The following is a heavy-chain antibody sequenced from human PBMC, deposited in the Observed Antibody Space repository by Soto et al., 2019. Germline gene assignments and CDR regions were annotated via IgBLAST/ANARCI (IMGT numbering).Heavy chain of an antibody. D-gene: IGHD3-10*01. J-gene: IGHJ4*01. V-gene: IGHV3-74*01. CDR1: GLTFSGYW. CDR3: ARDGFMVRGVFKRSYAY. Sequence: PGGSLRLSCSVSGLTFSGYWMHWLRQAPGKGLVWVSRINGDGSSISYGDSVKGRFTTSRDNAKNTVYLQMNSLRAEDTAVYFCARDGFMVRGVFKRSYAYWGQGTLVTGSS. CDR2: INGDGSSI.